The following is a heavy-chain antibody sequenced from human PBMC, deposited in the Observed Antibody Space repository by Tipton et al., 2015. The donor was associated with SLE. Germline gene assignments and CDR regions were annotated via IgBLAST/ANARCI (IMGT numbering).Heavy chain of an antibody. V-gene: IGHV4-30-4*01. CDR1: GGSISSGDYY. CDR2: IYYSGST. J-gene: IGHJ5*02. D-gene: IGHD3-10*01. Sequence: LRLSCTVSGGSISSGDYYWSWIRQPPGKGLEWIGYIYYSGSTYYNSSLKSRVTISVDTSKNQFSLKLSSVTAADTAVYYCARDRRDLWRFGAHFDPWGQGTLVTVSS. CDR3: ARDRRDLWRFGAHFDP.